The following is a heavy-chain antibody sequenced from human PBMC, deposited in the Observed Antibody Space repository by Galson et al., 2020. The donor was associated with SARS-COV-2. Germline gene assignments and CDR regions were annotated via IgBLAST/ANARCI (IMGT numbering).Heavy chain of an antibody. D-gene: IGHD1-1*01. CDR2: MFAGGST. Sequence: GESLKISCAASGFIVSNNYISWVRQVPGKGLQWVSIMFAGGSTFYADSVRGRFTISRDNSKNTLYLQMNRLRVEDTAVYYCATDAVKGGNYFEFWGQGALVTVSS. CDR3: ATDAVKGGNYFEF. V-gene: IGHV3-66*01. J-gene: IGHJ4*02. CDR1: GFIVSNNY.